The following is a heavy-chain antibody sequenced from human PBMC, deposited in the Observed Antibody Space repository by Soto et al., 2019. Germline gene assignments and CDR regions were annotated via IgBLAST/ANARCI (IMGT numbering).Heavy chain of an antibody. J-gene: IGHJ6*02. Sequence: QVQLVQSGAEVKKPGASVKVSCKASGYTFTSYGISWVRQAPGQGLEWMGWISPYNGKTNYAQKLQGRVTMTTDTSSSTADMDLRSLRSDDTAVYYCARGIGGWFGVAYYYGMDVWGQGTTVTVSS. D-gene: IGHD3-10*01. V-gene: IGHV1-18*01. CDR1: GYTFTSYG. CDR2: ISPYNGKT. CDR3: ARGIGGWFGVAYYYGMDV.